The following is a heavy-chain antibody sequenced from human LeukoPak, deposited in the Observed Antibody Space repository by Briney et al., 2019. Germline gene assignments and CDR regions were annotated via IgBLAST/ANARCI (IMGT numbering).Heavy chain of an antibody. V-gene: IGHV3-74*01. CDR3: ARELETAWVNFDY. CDR2: INSDGTYT. D-gene: IGHD5-18*01. CDR1: GFAFSSSW. Sequence: GGSLRLSCAASGFAFSSSWMLWVRQAPGKGLVWVSRINSDGTYTNYADSVKGRFTISRDNAKNTLYLQMNSLRAEDTAVYYCARELETAWVNFDYWGQGTLVTVSS. J-gene: IGHJ4*02.